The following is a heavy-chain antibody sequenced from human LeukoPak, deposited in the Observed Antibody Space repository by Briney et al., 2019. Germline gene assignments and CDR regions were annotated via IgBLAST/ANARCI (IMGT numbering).Heavy chain of an antibody. Sequence: GASVKVSCKASGYTVTSYYMHWVRQAPGQGLEWMGIINPSGGSTSYAQKFQGRVTMTRDMSTGTVYMELSSLRSEDTAVYYCARASGGQNWFDPWGQGTLVTVSS. CDR2: INPSGGST. CDR3: ARASGGQNWFDP. V-gene: IGHV1-46*01. J-gene: IGHJ5*02. CDR1: GYTVTSYY. D-gene: IGHD1-26*01.